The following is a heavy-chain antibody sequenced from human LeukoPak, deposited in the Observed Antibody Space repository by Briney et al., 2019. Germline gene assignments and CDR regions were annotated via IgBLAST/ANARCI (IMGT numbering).Heavy chain of an antibody. J-gene: IGHJ3*02. D-gene: IGHD2-21*02. CDR3: AVTFNAFDI. V-gene: IGHV3-9*01. CDR1: GFTFSSYW. CDR2: ISWNSGSI. Sequence: GGSLRLSCVASGFTFSSYWMSWVRQAPGKGLEWVSGISWNSGSIGYADSVKGRFTISRDNAKNSLYLQMNSLRAEDTALYYCAVTFNAFDIWGQGTMVTVSS.